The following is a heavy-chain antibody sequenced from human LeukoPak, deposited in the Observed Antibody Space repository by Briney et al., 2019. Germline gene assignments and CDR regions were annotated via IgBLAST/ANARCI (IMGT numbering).Heavy chain of an antibody. CDR1: GGSFSGYY. J-gene: IGHJ5*02. Sequence: KPAETLSLTCAVYGGSFSGYYWSWIRQPPGKGLEWIGEINHSGSTNYNPSLKGRFTISVDTSKHQFSLKLSSVTAADTAVYYCARKGTPDIVVVPATPPGFWFDPWGQGTLVTVSS. D-gene: IGHD2-2*01. CDR3: ARKGTPDIVVVPATPPGFWFDP. V-gene: IGHV4-34*01. CDR2: INHSGST.